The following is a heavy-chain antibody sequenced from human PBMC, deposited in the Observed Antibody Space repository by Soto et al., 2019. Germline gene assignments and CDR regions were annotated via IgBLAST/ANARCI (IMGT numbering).Heavy chain of an antibody. J-gene: IGHJ6*02. CDR1: GFTFSSYW. CDR3: ARHRTYDFWSGYYHPPAADYYGMDV. V-gene: IGHV3-74*01. Sequence: PGGSLRLSCAASGFTFSSYWMHWVRQAPGKGLVWVSRINSDGSSTSYADSVTGRFTISRDNAKNTLYLQMNSLRAEDTAVYYCARHRTYDFWSGYYHPPAADYYGMDVWGQGTTVTVSS. D-gene: IGHD3-3*01. CDR2: INSDGSST.